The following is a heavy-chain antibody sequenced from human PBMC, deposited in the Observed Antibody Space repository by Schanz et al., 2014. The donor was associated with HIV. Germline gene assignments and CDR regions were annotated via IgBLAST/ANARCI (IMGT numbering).Heavy chain of an antibody. D-gene: IGHD3-16*01. CDR2: ISYDGSIK. CDR1: GFTFRTHG. Sequence: QVQLVESGGGVVQPGRSLRLSCAASGFTFRTHGIHWVRQAPAKGLEWVAVISYDGSIKEYADSVKGRFAISRDNSKNMLYLQMNSLRAEDTAVYYCARGNDFFGGVPDYWGQGTLVSVSS. CDR3: ARGNDFFGGVPDY. J-gene: IGHJ4*02. V-gene: IGHV3-30*03.